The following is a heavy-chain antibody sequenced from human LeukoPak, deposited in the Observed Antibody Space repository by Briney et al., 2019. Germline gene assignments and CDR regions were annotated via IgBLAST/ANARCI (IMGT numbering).Heavy chain of an antibody. CDR1: GFTFSSYA. V-gene: IGHV3-23*01. D-gene: IGHD3-10*02. CDR3: ASRQGLGWHYVN. CDR2: ISDSGGST. Sequence: PAGSLRLSCVVSGFTFSSYAMSWVRHVPGKGLEWVAGISDSGGSTYYADSVKGRLTISRDNSKETLYLQMNSPRAADTSVYYCASRQGLGWHYVNWGQGTLVTVSP. J-gene: IGHJ4*02.